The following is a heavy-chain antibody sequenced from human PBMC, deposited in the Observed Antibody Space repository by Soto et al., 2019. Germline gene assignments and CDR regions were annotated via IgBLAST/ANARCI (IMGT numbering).Heavy chain of an antibody. D-gene: IGHD2-8*01. Sequence: GASVKVSCKASGYTFTRYGISWVRQAPGQGLEWMGWISAYNGNTNYAQKLQGRVTMTTDTSTSTAYMELRSLRSDDTAVYYCARSDIVLMVYAISPAFDLYGMDVWGQGTTVTVSS. CDR3: ARSDIVLMVYAISPAFDLYGMDV. J-gene: IGHJ6*02. CDR2: ISAYNGNT. CDR1: GYTFTRYG. V-gene: IGHV1-18*01.